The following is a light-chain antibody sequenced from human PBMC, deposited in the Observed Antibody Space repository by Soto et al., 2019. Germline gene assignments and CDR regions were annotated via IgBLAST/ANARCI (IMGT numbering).Light chain of an antibody. V-gene: IGKV1-12*01. CDR1: QDISNW. Sequence: DLQMTQSPSSVSASVGDGVTITCRASQDISNWLAWYQQKPGEAPKLLIYAASNLHSGVPSRFSGSGSGTDFTLTIKSLQPEDFATYYCQQANSFPFTFGPGTKVDIK. CDR3: QQANSFPFT. J-gene: IGKJ3*01. CDR2: AAS.